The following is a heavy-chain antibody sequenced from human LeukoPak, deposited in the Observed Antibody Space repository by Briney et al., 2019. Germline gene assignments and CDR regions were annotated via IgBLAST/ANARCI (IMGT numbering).Heavy chain of an antibody. Sequence: GGSLRLSCSASGFAFSGREMAWVRQAPGKGLEWVSYISSNGKTILHADSVKGRITISRDSAKKSLYLQLGGLRVDDSAFYYCVRASYTGFDLHFDQWGQGTLVTVSS. J-gene: IGHJ4*02. CDR2: ISSNGKTI. CDR3: VRASYTGFDLHFDQ. V-gene: IGHV3-48*03. D-gene: IGHD5-12*01. CDR1: GFAFSGRE.